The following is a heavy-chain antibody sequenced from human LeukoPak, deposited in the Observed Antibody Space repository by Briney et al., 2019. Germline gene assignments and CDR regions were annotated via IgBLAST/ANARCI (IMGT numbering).Heavy chain of an antibody. CDR2: IYHSGST. CDR1: GYSISSGYY. J-gene: IGHJ3*02. V-gene: IGHV4-38-2*01. Sequence: ASETLSLTCAVSGYSISSGYYWGWIRPPPGKGLEWIGNIYHSGSTYYNPSLKSRVTISVDTSKNQFSLKLSSVTAADTAVYYCARLTGDGYSPQDSFDIWGQGTMVTVSS. D-gene: IGHD5-24*01. CDR3: ARLTGDGYSPQDSFDI.